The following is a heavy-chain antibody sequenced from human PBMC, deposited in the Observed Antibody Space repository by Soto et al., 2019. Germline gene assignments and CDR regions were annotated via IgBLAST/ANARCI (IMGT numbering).Heavy chain of an antibody. CDR2: IYWDDDK. CDR3: AHIMITFGGVSALDAFDF. CDR1: GFSLTTSRVG. Sequence: SGPTLVNPTQTLTLTCSFSGFSLTTSRVGVGWIRQPPGEALEWLAIIYWDDDKRYSPSLQSRLAITKDTSKSQVVLTMTNLDPVDTGTYYCAHIMITFGGVSALDAFDFWGPGTMVTVSS. D-gene: IGHD3-16*01. V-gene: IGHV2-5*02. J-gene: IGHJ3*01.